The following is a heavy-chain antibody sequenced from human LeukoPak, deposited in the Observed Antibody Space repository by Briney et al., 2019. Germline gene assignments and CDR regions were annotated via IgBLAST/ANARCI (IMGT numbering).Heavy chain of an antibody. V-gene: IGHV3-21*01. Sequence: GGSLRLSCAASGFTFSSYSMNWVRQAPGKGLEWVSSISSSSSYIYYADSVKGRFTISRDNAKNSLYLQMNSLRAEDTAVYYCARSDWIQRQLGYWGQGTLVTVSS. CDR2: ISSSSSYI. CDR1: GFTFSSYS. CDR3: ARSDWIQRQLGY. J-gene: IGHJ4*02. D-gene: IGHD5-18*01.